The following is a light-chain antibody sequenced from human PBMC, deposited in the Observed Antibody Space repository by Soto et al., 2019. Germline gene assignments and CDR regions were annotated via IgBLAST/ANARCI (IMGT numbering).Light chain of an antibody. J-gene: IGKJ4*01. CDR2: KAS. CDR3: LQYNVYPLS. CDR1: QNINRW. Sequence: DIQMTQSPSTLSASVGDRVTITCRASQNINRWLAWYQQRPGKAPNLLIHKASTLEVGVPSRFSGSASGTGFTLTISSLQPDDFAVYFCLQYNVYPLSFGGGTKVEIK. V-gene: IGKV1-5*03.